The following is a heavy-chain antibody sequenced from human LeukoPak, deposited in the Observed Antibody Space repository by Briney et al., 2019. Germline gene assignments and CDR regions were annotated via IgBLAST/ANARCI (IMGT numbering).Heavy chain of an antibody. J-gene: IGHJ1*01. CDR2: ISGSGGST. V-gene: IGHV3-23*01. CDR3: AKGGRGAARLQH. CDR1: GFTFSEYA. D-gene: IGHD6-6*01. Sequence: PGRSLRLSCAASGFTFSEYAMHWVRQAPGKGLEWVSAISGSGGSTYYADSVKGRFTISRDNSKNTLYLQMNSLRAEDTAVYYCAKGGRGAARLQHWGQGTLVTVSS.